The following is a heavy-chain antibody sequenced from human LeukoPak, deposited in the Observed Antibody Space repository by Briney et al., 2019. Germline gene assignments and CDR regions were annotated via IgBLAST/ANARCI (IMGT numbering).Heavy chain of an antibody. Sequence: ASVKVSCKSSVGTFSSYAISWVRQAPGQGLEWMGGIIPIFGTTNYAQKFQGRVTITGDKSTSTAYMELSSPRSEDTAVYYCARSLCSSTSCYEGFDPWGQGTMVTVSS. CDR2: IIPIFGTT. CDR1: VGTFSSYA. J-gene: IGHJ5*02. CDR3: ARSLCSSTSCYEGFDP. V-gene: IGHV1-69*06. D-gene: IGHD2-2*01.